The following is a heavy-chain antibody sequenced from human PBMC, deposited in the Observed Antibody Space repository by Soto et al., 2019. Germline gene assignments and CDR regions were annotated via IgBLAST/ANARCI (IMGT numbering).Heavy chain of an antibody. CDR3: TTPNECSGGSCYYYYYYGMDV. Sequence: PGGSLRLSCAASGFTFGNAWMSWVRQAPGKGLEWVGRIKSKTDGGTTDYAAPVKGRFTISRDDSKNTLYLQMNSLKTEDTAVYYCTTPNECSGGSCYYYYYYGMDVWGQGTTVTVSS. V-gene: IGHV3-15*01. CDR1: GFTFGNAW. J-gene: IGHJ6*02. D-gene: IGHD2-15*01. CDR2: IKSKTDGGTT.